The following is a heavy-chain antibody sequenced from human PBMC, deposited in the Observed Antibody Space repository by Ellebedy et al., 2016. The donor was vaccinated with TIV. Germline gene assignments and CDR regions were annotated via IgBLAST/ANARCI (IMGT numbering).Heavy chain of an antibody. Sequence: GESLKISCAASGFTFSSYNMNWVRQAPGKGLEWVSSISSNSGNKYCADSVKGRFTISRDNVKNSLYLQMNSLRAEDTAVYYCARGADTTMVWGALDIWGQGTVVTVSS. D-gene: IGHD5-18*01. CDR3: ARGADTTMVWGALDI. J-gene: IGHJ3*02. CDR2: ISSNSGNK. V-gene: IGHV3-21*01. CDR1: GFTFSSYN.